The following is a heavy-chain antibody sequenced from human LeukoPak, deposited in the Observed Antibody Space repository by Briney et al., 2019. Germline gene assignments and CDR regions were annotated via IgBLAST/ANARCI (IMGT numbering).Heavy chain of an antibody. V-gene: IGHV3-66*01. D-gene: IGHD2-15*01. J-gene: IGHJ5*02. Sequence: GGSLRLSCAASGFIVSNNYMSWVRLAPGKGLEWVSIISSRGNTYYADSVKGRFTISRDNSKNTLYLQMNSLRAEDTAVYYCAREGGGGNWFDPWGQGTLVTVSS. CDR1: GFIVSNNY. CDR2: ISSRGNT. CDR3: AREGGGGNWFDP.